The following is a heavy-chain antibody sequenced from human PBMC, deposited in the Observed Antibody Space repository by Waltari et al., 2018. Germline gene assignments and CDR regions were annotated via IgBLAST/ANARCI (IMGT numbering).Heavy chain of an antibody. CDR3: TTDRFD. CDR2: IKSRSAGGTT. CDR1: GFTFRNTW. V-gene: IGHV3-15*01. Sequence: EVQLVESGGGLVMPGGSLRLSCAASGFTFRNTWRSWVRQDPGKGLEWVCRIKSRSAGGTTDYTSPVKGRFTISRDDSQNTLHLQMNSLKTEDTSVYYCTTDRFDWGQGILVTVSS. J-gene: IGHJ4*02. D-gene: IGHD3-16*01.